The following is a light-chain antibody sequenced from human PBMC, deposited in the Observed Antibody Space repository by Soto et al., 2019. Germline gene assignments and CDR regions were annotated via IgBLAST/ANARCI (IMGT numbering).Light chain of an antibody. CDR2: AVT. V-gene: IGLV2-11*01. CDR3: FSFTTTSTHV. J-gene: IGLJ1*01. Sequence: QSVLTQPRSVSGSPGQSVSISCTGTSSDVGAYNFVSWYQQHPGKAPRLLIYAVTKRPAAVPARFSGSKSGNTASLTISGLQVEDEAEYFCFSFTTTSTHVFGTGTKVTVL. CDR1: SSDVGAYNF.